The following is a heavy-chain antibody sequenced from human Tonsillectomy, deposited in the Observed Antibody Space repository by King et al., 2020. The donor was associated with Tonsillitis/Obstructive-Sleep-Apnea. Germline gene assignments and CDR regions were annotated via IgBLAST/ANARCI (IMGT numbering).Heavy chain of an antibody. Sequence: LQLVQSGAEVKEPGESLRISCKGSGYSFASYWINWVRQMPGKGLEWMGKIDPSDSYSNYSPSFHGHVTFSVDKSISTAHLQWSSLRASDNAMYYCARGGIGYDFAFDIWGQGTMVTVSS. CDR1: GYSFASYW. V-gene: IGHV5-10-1*01. J-gene: IGHJ3*02. D-gene: IGHD5-12*01. CDR2: IDPSDSYS. CDR3: ARGGIGYDFAFDI.